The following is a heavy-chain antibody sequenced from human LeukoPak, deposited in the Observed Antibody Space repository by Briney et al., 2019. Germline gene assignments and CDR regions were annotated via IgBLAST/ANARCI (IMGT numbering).Heavy chain of an antibody. CDR3: ARRARENRAYYFDY. Sequence: SETLSLTCAVSGGSISSGGYSWSWIRQPPGKGLEWIGYIYHSGSTYYNPSLKSRVTISVDRSKNQFSLKLSSVTAADTAVYYCARRARENRAYYFDYWGQGTLVTVSS. CDR1: GGSISSGGYS. J-gene: IGHJ4*02. V-gene: IGHV4-30-2*02. CDR2: IYHSGST.